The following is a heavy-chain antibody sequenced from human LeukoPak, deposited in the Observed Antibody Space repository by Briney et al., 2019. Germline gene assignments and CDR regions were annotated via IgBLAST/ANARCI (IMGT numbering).Heavy chain of an antibody. J-gene: IGHJ4*02. Sequence: PGRSLRLSCAASGFTFDDYAMHWVRQAPGKGLEWVSGISWNSGSIGYADSVKGRFTISRDNAKNSLYLQMNSLRAEDTALYYCAKGAYDYVWGSYLRFWGQGTLVTVSS. D-gene: IGHD3-16*02. V-gene: IGHV3-9*01. CDR1: GFTFDDYA. CDR2: ISWNSGSI. CDR3: AKGAYDYVWGSYLRF.